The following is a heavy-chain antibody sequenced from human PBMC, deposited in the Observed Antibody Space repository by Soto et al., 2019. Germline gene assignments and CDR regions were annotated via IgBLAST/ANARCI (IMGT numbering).Heavy chain of an antibody. D-gene: IGHD2-2*01. J-gene: IGHJ6*03. CDR3: ARGFCSSASCYSNYYYYPDV. Sequence: QVQLQQWGAGLLKPSETLSLTCAVNGGSFSGFWWTWIRQPPGKGLEWIGEINHSGSTNYNPSLKSRVTISLDTSKNQFSLKLSSVTAADTAVYYCARGFCSSASCYSNYYYYPDVWGKGTTVTVSS. V-gene: IGHV4-34*01. CDR2: INHSGST. CDR1: GGSFSGFW.